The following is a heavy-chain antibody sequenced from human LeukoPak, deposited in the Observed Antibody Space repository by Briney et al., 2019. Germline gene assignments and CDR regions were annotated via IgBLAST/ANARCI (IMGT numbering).Heavy chain of an antibody. CDR2: IGGSGGST. CDR1: GFTFNFYA. V-gene: IGHV3-23*01. Sequence: QPGGSLRLSCAASGFTFNFYAMSWVRQAPGKGLEWVSAIGGSGGSTSYADSVKGRFTISRDNSKNTLSLQMNSLRAEDTAVYYCAKVGYYDSSGSDYFDYWGQGTLVTVSS. J-gene: IGHJ4*02. D-gene: IGHD3-22*01. CDR3: AKVGYYDSSGSDYFDY.